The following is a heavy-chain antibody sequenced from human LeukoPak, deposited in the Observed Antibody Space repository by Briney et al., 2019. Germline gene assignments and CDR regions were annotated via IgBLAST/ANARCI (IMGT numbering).Heavy chain of an antibody. J-gene: IGHJ6*02. V-gene: IGHV3-53*05. CDR3: AKDQGYDFWSGYYFYYYGMDV. CDR1: GFTVSSNY. Sequence: GGSLRLSCAASGFTVSSNYMSWVRQAPGKGLEWVSVIYSGGSTYYADSVKGRFTIPRDNSKNTLYLQMNSLRAEDTAVYYCAKDQGYDFWSGYYFYYYGMDVWGQGTTVTVSS. CDR2: IYSGGST. D-gene: IGHD3-3*01.